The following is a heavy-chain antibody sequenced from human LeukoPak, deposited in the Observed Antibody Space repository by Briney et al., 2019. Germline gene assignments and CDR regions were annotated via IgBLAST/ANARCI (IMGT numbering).Heavy chain of an antibody. J-gene: IGHJ4*02. CDR3: ARAPMGTAALY. Sequence: ASVKVSCKASGYIFNNFDINWVRQAPGQGLEWMGWMSPVSGIGGSAQRFQGRVTLTRDTSISTAYMEVSNLRSGDTAFYYCARAPMGTAALYWGQGTLVTVSS. CDR1: GYIFNNFD. V-gene: IGHV1-8*01. D-gene: IGHD2-2*01. CDR2: MSPVSGIG.